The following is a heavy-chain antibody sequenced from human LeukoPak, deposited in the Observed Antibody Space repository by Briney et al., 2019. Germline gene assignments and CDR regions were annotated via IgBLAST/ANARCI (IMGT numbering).Heavy chain of an antibody. CDR2: INSDGSSI. V-gene: IGHV3-74*01. CDR3: AREELGKMYFDY. J-gene: IGHJ4*02. CDR1: GFTFSSHW. D-gene: IGHD7-27*01. Sequence: GGSLRLSCAASGFTFSSHWMHWVRQAPGKGLVWVSRINSDGSSISYADSVKGRFTISRDNAKNTLYLQMNSLRAEDTAVYYCAREELGKMYFDYWGQGTLVTVSS.